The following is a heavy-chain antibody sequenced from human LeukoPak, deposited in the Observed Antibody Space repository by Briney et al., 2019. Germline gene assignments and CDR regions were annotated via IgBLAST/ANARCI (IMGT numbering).Heavy chain of an antibody. CDR1: GGSISSYY. D-gene: IGHD4-17*01. J-gene: IGHJ3*02. Sequence: SETLSLTCTVSGGSISSYYWSWIRQPPGKGLEWIGYIYYSGSTNYNPSLKSRVTISVDTSKNQFSLKLSSVTAADTAVYYCARSSDQHDYGDYNDAFDIWGQGKWSPSLQ. CDR3: ARSSDQHDYGDYNDAFDI. V-gene: IGHV4-59*01. CDR2: IYYSGST.